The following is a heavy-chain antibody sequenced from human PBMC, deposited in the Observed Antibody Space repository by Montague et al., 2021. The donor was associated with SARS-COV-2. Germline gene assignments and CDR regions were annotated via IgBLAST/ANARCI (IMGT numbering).Heavy chain of an antibody. CDR1: GGSFSGYY. CDR2: INHSGSA. D-gene: IGHD3-10*01. V-gene: IGHV4-34*01. J-gene: IGHJ6*02. CDR3: ARVRYYGSGTSLGMDV. Sequence: SETLSLTCAVYGGSFSGYYWSWIRQPPGKGLEWIREINHSGSANYNPSLKSRVTISVETSKNQFSLKLSSVTAADTAVYYCARVRYYGSGTSLGMDVWGQGTTVTVSS.